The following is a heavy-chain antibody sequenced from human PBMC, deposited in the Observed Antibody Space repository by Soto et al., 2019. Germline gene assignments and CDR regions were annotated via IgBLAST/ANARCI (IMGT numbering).Heavy chain of an antibody. CDR3: ARLPQEYNYYGMDV. J-gene: IGHJ6*02. D-gene: IGHD1-1*01. Sequence: SETLSLTCTVSGGSIVTGSYYWGWIRQPPGKGLEWLGHIYYSGNTYYPPSLKSRVTISVDTSKNQFSPRLSSVTAADTAVYYCARLPQEYNYYGMDVWGQGTTVTVSS. CDR1: GGSIVTGSYY. V-gene: IGHV4-39*01. CDR2: IYYSGNT.